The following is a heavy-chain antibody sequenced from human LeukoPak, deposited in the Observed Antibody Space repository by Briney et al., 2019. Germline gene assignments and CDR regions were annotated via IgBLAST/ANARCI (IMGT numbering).Heavy chain of an antibody. CDR1: GYTFTSYD. V-gene: IGHV1-8*01. CDR2: MNPNSGNT. Sequence: GASVKVSCKASGYTFTSYDINWVRQATGQGLEWMGWMNPNSGNTGYAQKFQGRVTITRNTSISTAYMEVSSLRSEDTAVYYCARGAGSSGWYYYYYYMDVWGKGTTVTVSS. D-gene: IGHD6-19*01. CDR3: ARGAGSSGWYYYYYYMDV. J-gene: IGHJ6*03.